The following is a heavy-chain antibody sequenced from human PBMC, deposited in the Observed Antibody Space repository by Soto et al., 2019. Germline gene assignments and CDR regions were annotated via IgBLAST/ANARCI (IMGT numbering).Heavy chain of an antibody. CDR3: VRQGFGTLHGLVDV. CDR1: SVSISNYK. J-gene: IGHJ6*02. D-gene: IGHD3-10*01. Sequence: QVQLQESGPGLVKPSETLSLTCSVSSVSISNYKWSWIRQTPGKGLEWIGYIDNSGGTSYNPSLRSGVTMSVGTTPKHFSPRLTSVTAADPAVYYCVRQGFGTLHGLVDVCGQATTVTVSS. V-gene: IGHV4-59*08. CDR2: IDNSGGT.